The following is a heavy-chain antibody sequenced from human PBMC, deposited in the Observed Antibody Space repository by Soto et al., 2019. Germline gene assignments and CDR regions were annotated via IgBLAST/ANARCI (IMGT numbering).Heavy chain of an antibody. CDR1: GYTFTGYY. CDR2: INPNSGGT. CDR3: AGDIVGYCSSTSCYSNWFDP. V-gene: IGHV1-2*02. Sequence: QVQLVQSGAEVKKPGASVKVSCKASGYTFTGYYMHWVRQAPGQGLEWMGWINPNSGGTNYAQKFQGRVTMTRDTSISKAYMELRRLRSDDTAVDYCAGDIVGYCSSTSCYSNWFDPWGQGTLVTVSS. J-gene: IGHJ5*02. D-gene: IGHD2-2*02.